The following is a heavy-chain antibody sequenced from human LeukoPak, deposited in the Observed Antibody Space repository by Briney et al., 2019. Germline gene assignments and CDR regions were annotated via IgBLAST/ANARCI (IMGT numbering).Heavy chain of an antibody. J-gene: IGHJ4*02. CDR1: GFTFRSYE. CDR2: ISGSGGST. V-gene: IGHV3-23*01. Sequence: HPGGSLRLSCAASGFTFRSYEMNWVRQAPGKGLEWVSAISGSGGSTCYADSVKGRFTISRDNSKNTLYLQMNSLRAEDTAVYYCAKDGNNYYYDSLYYFDYWGQGTLVTVSS. D-gene: IGHD3-22*01. CDR3: AKDGNNYYYDSLYYFDY.